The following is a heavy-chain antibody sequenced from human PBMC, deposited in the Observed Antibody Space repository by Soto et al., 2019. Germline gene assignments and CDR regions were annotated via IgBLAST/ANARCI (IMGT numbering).Heavy chain of an antibody. Sequence: QVQLVQSGSEVKKPGASVKVSCKTSGYTFTTYGINWVRQAPGQGLEWMGWISGYNGNTNYAQKCQGRVTMITDTSRSTVYMELRSLRSEDTAVYYCARGAHGSGYAVYWGQGTLVTVSS. CDR2: ISGYNGNT. J-gene: IGHJ4*02. CDR1: GYTFTTYG. CDR3: ARGAHGSGYAVY. V-gene: IGHV1-18*01. D-gene: IGHD3-3*01.